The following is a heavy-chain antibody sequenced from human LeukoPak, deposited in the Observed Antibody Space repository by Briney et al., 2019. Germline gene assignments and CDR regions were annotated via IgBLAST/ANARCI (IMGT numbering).Heavy chain of an antibody. V-gene: IGHV3-30-3*01. J-gene: IGHJ4*02. CDR3: ARDRRGSGWHGELDY. Sequence: PGRSLRLSCAASGSTFSSYAMHWVRQAPGKGLEWVAVISYDGSNKYYADSVKGRFTISRDNSKNTLYLQMNSLRPEDTAVYYCARDRRGSGWHGELDYWGQGTLVTVSS. CDR2: ISYDGSNK. CDR1: GSTFSSYA. D-gene: IGHD6-19*01.